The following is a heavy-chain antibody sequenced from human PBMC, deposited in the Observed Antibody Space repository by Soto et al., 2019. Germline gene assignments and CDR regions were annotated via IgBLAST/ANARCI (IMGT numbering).Heavy chain of an antibody. V-gene: IGHV4-39*01. J-gene: IGHJ4*02. CDR1: GGSISSSSYY. CDR3: ARHTPAISISDH. CDR2: IYYSGST. Sequence: QLQLQESGPGLVKPSETLSLTCTVSGGSISSSSYYWGWIRQPPGKGLEWIGSIYYSGSTYYNPSLQRRVTISVDTSKNQFSLKRSSVTAADTAVYYCARHTPAISISDHWGQGTLVTVSS. D-gene: IGHD2-15*01.